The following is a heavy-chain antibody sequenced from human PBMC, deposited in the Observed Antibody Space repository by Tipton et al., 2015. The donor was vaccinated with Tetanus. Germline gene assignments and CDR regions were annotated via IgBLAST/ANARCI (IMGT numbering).Heavy chain of an antibody. CDR3: ARVLGGGPYYYYYGMDV. J-gene: IGHJ6*02. CDR2: IIPIFGTA. CDR1: GGTFSSYA. Sequence: QSGPEVKKPGSSVKVSCKASGGTFSSYAISWVRQAPGQGLEWMGGIIPIFGTANYAQKFQGRVTITADESTSTAYMELSSLRSEDTAVYYWARVLGGGPYYYYYGMDVWGQGTTVTVSS. V-gene: IGHV1-69*01. D-gene: IGHD3-16*01.